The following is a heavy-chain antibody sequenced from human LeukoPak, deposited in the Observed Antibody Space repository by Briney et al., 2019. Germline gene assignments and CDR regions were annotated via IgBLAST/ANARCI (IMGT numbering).Heavy chain of an antibody. D-gene: IGHD4-17*01. CDR2: INPNSGGT. V-gene: IGHV1-2*06. CDR1: GYTFTGYY. Sequence: GASVKVSCNSSGYTFTGYYMHWVRQAPGQGLEWMGRINPNSGGTNYAQKFQGRVTMTRDTSISTAYMELSRLRSDDTAVYYCYVYAVTTDDNFDYWGQGTLVTVSS. J-gene: IGHJ4*02. CDR3: YVYAVTTDDNFDY.